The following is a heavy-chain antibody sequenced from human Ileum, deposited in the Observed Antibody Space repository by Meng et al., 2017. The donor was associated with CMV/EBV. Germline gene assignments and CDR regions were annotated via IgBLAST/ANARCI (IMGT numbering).Heavy chain of an antibody. J-gene: IGHJ4*02. V-gene: IGHV3-30*02. D-gene: IGHD3-16*01. CDR1: GFAFNAHS. CDR3: ATDRAQSGGYYFDF. Sequence: GESLKISCAASGFAFNAHSVHWVRQFPGQGLEWVAFIRLDGSNENYADSVRGRFIISRDNSKNTLSLQMNILRPEDTAVYFCATDRAQSGGYYFDFWGQGTLVTVSS. CDR2: IRLDGSNE.